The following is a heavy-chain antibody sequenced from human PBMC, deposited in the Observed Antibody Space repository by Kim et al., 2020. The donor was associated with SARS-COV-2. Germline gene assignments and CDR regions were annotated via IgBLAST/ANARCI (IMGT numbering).Heavy chain of an antibody. D-gene: IGHD2-21*02. CDR3: ARGDRTGYFDY. J-gene: IGHJ4*02. V-gene: IGHV3-21*01. CDR2: I. Sequence: IYYADSVKGRFTISRDNAKNSLYLQMNSLRAEDTAVYYCARGDRTGYFDYWGQGTLVTVSS.